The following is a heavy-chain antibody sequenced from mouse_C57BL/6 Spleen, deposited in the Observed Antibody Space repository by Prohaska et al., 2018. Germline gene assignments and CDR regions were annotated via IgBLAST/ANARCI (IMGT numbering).Heavy chain of an antibody. J-gene: IGHJ2*01. D-gene: IGHD1-1*01. Sequence: GKLSPGKSLEWFGDMKPNKGGTRYNQKLKGKATLTVDKTSSTAYMERPSMTSEDTAVHYCARRGSGSVDYWGQGTTLTVSS. CDR3: ARRGSGSVDY. CDR2: MKPNKGGT. V-gene: IGHV1-18*01.